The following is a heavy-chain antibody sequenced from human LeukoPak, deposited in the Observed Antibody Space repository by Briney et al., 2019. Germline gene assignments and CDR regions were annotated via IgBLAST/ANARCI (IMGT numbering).Heavy chain of an antibody. CDR2: INTYKGNT. J-gene: IGHJ4*02. CDR3: ARGGKGAEHY. CDR1: GYVFINYG. D-gene: IGHD1-26*01. Sequence: ASVNVSCKTSGYVFINYGIAWLRQAPGQGLAWMGWINTYKGNTTYAPKLQGRVTMTADTPTSTAYMELRSLRSDDTAVYYCARGGKGAEHYWGQGTQVTVSA. V-gene: IGHV1-18*01.